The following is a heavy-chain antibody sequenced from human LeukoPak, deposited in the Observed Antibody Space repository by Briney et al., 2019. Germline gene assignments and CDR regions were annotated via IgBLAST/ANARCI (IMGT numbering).Heavy chain of an antibody. CDR3: ARDEGKENGMDV. Sequence: GGSLRLSCAASGFTFSSYGMHWVRQAPGRGLEWVAVIWHGGRNKEYADSVKGRFTISRDNSKNTLYLQMNSLRAEDTAVYCCARDEGKENGMDVWGQGNTVTVSP. J-gene: IGHJ6*01. CDR2: IWHGGRNK. V-gene: IGHV3-33*01. CDR1: GFTFSSYG.